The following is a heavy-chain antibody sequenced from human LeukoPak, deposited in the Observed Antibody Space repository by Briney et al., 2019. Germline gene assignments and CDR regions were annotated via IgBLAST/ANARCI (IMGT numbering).Heavy chain of an antibody. D-gene: IGHD3-22*01. CDR1: GFTFSSYG. Sequence: GRSLRLSCAASGFTFSSYGMHWVRQAPGKGLEWVAVIWYDGSNKYYADSVKGRFTISRDNSKNTLYLQMNSLRAEDTAVYYCARDGYYYDSSGWFYFDYWGQGTLVTVSS. J-gene: IGHJ4*02. CDR3: ARDGYYYDSSGWFYFDY. V-gene: IGHV3-33*01. CDR2: IWYDGSNK.